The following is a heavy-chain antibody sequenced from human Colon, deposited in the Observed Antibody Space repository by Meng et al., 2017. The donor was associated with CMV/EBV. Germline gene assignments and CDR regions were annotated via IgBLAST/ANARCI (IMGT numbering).Heavy chain of an antibody. J-gene: IGHJ4*02. CDR1: GGYLSGYY. CDR3: ARGRSIVGATYIDY. D-gene: IGHD1-26*01. Sequence: SQTLSLTCAVSGGYLSGYYWSWIRQPPGKGLEWIGEINQSGGTNYNPSLKSRVAISLGTSGNEFSLKVKSVTAADTAVYYCARGRSIVGATYIDYWGQGTLVTVSS. CDR2: INQSGGT. V-gene: IGHV4-34*01.